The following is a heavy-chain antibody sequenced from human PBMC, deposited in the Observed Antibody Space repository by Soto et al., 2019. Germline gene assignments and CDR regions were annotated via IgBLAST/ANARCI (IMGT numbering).Heavy chain of an antibody. CDR3: ARDPWRTGPDAAFDI. D-gene: IGHD1-1*01. J-gene: IGHJ3*02. CDR1: GGSISSAGYY. V-gene: IGHV4-31*03. CDR2: IYFSGIA. Sequence: QVKLQESGPGRVEPSETLSLTCSVSGGSISSAGYYWSWIRQSPGKGLEWIGYIYFSGIAYYNPSLKSRVTISVDTSKNHFSLKVTSMTAADTAVYFCARDPWRTGPDAAFDIWGQGTSVTVSS.